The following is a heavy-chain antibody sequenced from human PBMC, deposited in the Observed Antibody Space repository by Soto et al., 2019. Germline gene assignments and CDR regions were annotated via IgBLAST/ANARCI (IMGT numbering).Heavy chain of an antibody. J-gene: IGHJ3*02. CDR3: ARFQLGYDDFDI. V-gene: IGHV3-21*01. D-gene: IGHD6-6*01. CDR2: ISSSSSYI. Sequence: EVQLVESGGGLVKPGGSLRLSCAASGFTFSSYSMNWVRQAPGKGLEWVSSISSSSSYIYYADSVKGRFTISRDNAKNSLYMQMNSLISEDTAVYYCARFQLGYDDFDIWGQGTMVTVSS. CDR1: GFTFSSYS.